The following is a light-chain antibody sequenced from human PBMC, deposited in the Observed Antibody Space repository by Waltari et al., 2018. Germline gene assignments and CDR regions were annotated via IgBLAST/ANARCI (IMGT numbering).Light chain of an antibody. J-gene: IGKJ4*01. Sequence: IVLTQSPDTLSLSPGERATLSCRASQSVSSISLLWLQQKPGQAPRLVIYGTSNRATGFPDRFSGSGSGTDFTLTISRLEPEDFAMYYCQQYDGSVLTFGGGTKVEL. CDR1: QSVSSIS. CDR3: QQYDGSVLT. V-gene: IGKV3-20*01. CDR2: GTS.